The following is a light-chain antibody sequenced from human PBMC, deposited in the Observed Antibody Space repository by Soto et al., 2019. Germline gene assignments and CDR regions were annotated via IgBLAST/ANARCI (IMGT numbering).Light chain of an antibody. J-gene: IGLJ3*02. CDR2: STY. Sequence: QTVVTQEPSLTVSPGGTVTPTCASSTGAVTSDYYPNWLQQKPGQAPRSLIHSTYARHFWTPARFSGSLLGGKAALTVSDVQPEDEADYYCLLYHGAAQVFGGGTKLTVL. CDR1: TGAVTSDYY. CDR3: LLYHGAAQV. V-gene: IGLV7-43*01.